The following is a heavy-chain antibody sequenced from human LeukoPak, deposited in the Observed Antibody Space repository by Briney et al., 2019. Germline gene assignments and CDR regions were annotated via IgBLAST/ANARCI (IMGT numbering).Heavy chain of an antibody. CDR3: ARGTTVTTVFDY. D-gene: IGHD4-17*01. CDR2: INHSGST. CDR1: GGSFSGYY. V-gene: IGHV4-34*01. Sequence: SETLSLTCAVYGGSFSGYYWSWIRQPPGKGLEWIGEINHSGSTNYNPSLKSRVTVSVDTSKNQFSLKLSSVTAADTAVYYCARGTTVTTVFDYWGQGTLVTVSS. J-gene: IGHJ4*02.